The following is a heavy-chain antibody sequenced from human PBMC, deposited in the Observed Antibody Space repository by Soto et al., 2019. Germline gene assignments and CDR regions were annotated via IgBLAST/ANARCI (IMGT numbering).Heavy chain of an antibody. D-gene: IGHD3-22*01. V-gene: IGHV1-18*04. CDR3: ARVDYYDSNGYYGY. CDR1: GYTFTIYG. Sequence: QVQLVQSGAEVKKPGASVKVSCKASGYTFTIYGISWVRQAPGQGLEWIGWISGYNGNTDYAQHLQDRVTLTTDASTSSVYMELRSLRSDDTAVYYCARVDYYDSNGYYGYWGQGTLITVSS. J-gene: IGHJ4*02. CDR2: ISGYNGNT.